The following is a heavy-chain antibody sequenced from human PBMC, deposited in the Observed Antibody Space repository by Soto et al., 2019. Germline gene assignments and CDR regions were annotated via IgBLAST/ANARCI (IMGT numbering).Heavy chain of an antibody. Sequence: GESLKISCKGSGYSFTSYWIGWVRQMPGKGLEWMGIIYPGDSDTRYSPSFQGQVTISADKSISTAYLQWSSLKASDTAMYYCARQAPNGGYDLGYYYYGMDVWGQGTTVTVSS. CDR3: ARQAPNGGYDLGYYYYGMDV. CDR2: IYPGDSDT. J-gene: IGHJ6*02. CDR1: GYSFTSYW. V-gene: IGHV5-51*01. D-gene: IGHD5-12*01.